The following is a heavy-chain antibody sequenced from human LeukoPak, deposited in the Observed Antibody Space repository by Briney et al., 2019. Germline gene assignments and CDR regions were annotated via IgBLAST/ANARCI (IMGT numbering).Heavy chain of an antibody. V-gene: IGHV3-21*01. J-gene: IGHJ4*02. CDR2: ISSSSSYI. CDR1: GFTSSSYS. D-gene: IGHD3-9*01. CDR3: ARNRNDILTGYTDY. Sequence: PGGSLRLSCAASGFTSSSYSMNWVRQAPGKGLEWVSSISSSSSYIYYADSVKGRFTISRDNAKNSLYLQMNRLRAEDTAVYYCARNRNDILTGYTDYWGQGTLVTVSS.